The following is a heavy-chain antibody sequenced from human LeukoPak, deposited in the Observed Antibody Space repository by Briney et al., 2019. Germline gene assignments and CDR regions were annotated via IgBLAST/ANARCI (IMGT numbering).Heavy chain of an antibody. CDR2: IIPIFGTA. CDR3: ARGPAARGRYYYYYYMDV. CDR1: GGTFSSYA. V-gene: IGHV1-69*01. Sequence: SVKVSCKASGGTFSSYAISWVRQAPGQGLEWMGGIIPIFGTANYAQKFQGRVTITADESTSTAYMELSSLRSEDTAVYYCARGPAARGRYYYYYYMDVWGKGTTVTVSS. J-gene: IGHJ6*03. D-gene: IGHD6-6*01.